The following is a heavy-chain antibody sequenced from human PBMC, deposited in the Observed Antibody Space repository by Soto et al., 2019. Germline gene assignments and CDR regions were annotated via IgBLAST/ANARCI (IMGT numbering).Heavy chain of an antibody. CDR2: ISSSSSTI. CDR3: AREAAAGYLNWFDP. J-gene: IGHJ5*02. CDR1: GFTFSSYS. D-gene: IGHD6-13*01. V-gene: IGHV3-48*02. Sequence: EVQLVESGGGLVQPGGSLRLSCAASGFTFSSYSMNWVRQAPGKGLEWVSYISSSSSTIYYADSVKGRFTISRDNAKKSLYLQMNSLRDEDTAVYYCAREAAAGYLNWFDPWGQGTLVTVSS.